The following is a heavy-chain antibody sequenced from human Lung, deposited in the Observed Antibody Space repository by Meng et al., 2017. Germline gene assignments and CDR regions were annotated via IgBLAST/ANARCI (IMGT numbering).Heavy chain of an antibody. CDR1: GFTFSSYW. CDR2: ITGDGSST. D-gene: IGHD4-17*01. CDR3: ARGGVTTDD. J-gene: IGHJ4*02. Sequence: VEVGESGGALVQPGGSLGLSCAASGFTFSSYWMHWVRQAPGKGLVWVSRITGDGSSTIYADSVQGRFTMSRDNAKNTLSLQMNSLRAEDTAVYYCARGGVTTDDWGQGTLVTVSS. V-gene: IGHV3-74*02.